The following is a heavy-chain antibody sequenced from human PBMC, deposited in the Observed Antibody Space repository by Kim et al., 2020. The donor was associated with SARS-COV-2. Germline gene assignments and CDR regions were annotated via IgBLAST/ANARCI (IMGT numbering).Heavy chain of an antibody. J-gene: IGHJ4*02. Sequence: SETLSLTCTVSGGSISRSSNYWGWIRQPPGKGLEWIGSINYSGNTYYNPSLKSRVTISVDTSKNQFSLKMGSVTAADTAVYYCARLVSENSAVEYWGQGTLVTVSS. CDR3: ARLVSENSAVEY. CDR2: INYSGNT. V-gene: IGHV4-39*01. CDR1: GGSISRSSNY.